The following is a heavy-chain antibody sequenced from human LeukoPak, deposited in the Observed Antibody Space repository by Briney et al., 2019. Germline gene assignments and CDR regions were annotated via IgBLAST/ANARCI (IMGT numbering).Heavy chain of an antibody. Sequence: GASVKVSCKDSGYTFSSYGITWVRQAPGQGLEWMGWIRVDNGNTNYAQKFQGRVTMTTDTSTSTAYMELRSLRSDDTAVYYCAREGRLYYDSSGYHNFDYWGQGTLVTVSS. J-gene: IGHJ4*02. CDR1: GYTFSSYG. D-gene: IGHD3-22*01. V-gene: IGHV1-18*01. CDR2: IRVDNGNT. CDR3: AREGRLYYDSSGYHNFDY.